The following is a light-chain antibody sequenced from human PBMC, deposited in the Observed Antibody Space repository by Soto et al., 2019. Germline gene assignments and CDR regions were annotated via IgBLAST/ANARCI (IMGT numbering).Light chain of an antibody. V-gene: IGKV3-15*01. CDR2: GTS. Sequence: EIVMTEPPATLPPSPGERPTLSCRASQSVNSNLAWYQQKAGQAPRLLIYGTSTRATGIPARFSGSGSGTDFTLTISSLQFEDFAVYYCQQYNNWPRTFGQGTKVDI. CDR1: QSVNSN. CDR3: QQYNNWPRT. J-gene: IGKJ1*01.